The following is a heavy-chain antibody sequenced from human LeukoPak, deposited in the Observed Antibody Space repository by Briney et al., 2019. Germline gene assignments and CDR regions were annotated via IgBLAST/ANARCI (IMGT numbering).Heavy chain of an antibody. CDR1: GFTFSDYA. CDR2: ISGSGGTT. CDR3: ARDHYDILTGYYKDYYYYMDV. V-gene: IGHV3-23*01. D-gene: IGHD3-9*01. Sequence: GGSLRLSCAASGFTFSDYAMSWVRQAPGKGLEWVSAISGSGGTTYYADSVKGRFTISRDNSKNTLYLQMNSLRAEDTAVYYCARDHYDILTGYYKDYYYYMDVWGKGTTVTISS. J-gene: IGHJ6*03.